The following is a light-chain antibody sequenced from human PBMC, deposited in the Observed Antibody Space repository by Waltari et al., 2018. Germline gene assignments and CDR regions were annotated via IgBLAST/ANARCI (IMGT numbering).Light chain of an antibody. V-gene: IGKV2-28*01. Sequence: DIVMTQSPLSLPVSPGEPASIFCRSSQSLLHSSGYTFLDWYVQKPGQAPQLLIYLVSDRASGVPDRFSGSGSGTDFTLKISRVEAEDVGLYYCMQARQTPWTFGQGTKVEIK. CDR2: LVS. CDR3: MQARQTPWT. J-gene: IGKJ1*01. CDR1: QSLLHSSGYTF.